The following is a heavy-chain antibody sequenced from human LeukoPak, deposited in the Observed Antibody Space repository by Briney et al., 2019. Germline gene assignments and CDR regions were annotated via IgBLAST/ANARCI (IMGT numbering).Heavy chain of an antibody. Sequence: SETLSLTCTVSDGSISSYYWSWIRQPPRKGLEWIGYIYYSGSTNYNPSLKSRVTISVDTSKNQFSLKLSSVTAADTAVYYCVGSPYVWGSYRYDYWGQGTLVTVSS. D-gene: IGHD3-16*02. CDR1: DGSISSYY. CDR2: IYYSGST. J-gene: IGHJ4*02. V-gene: IGHV4-59*01. CDR3: VGSPYVWGSYRYDY.